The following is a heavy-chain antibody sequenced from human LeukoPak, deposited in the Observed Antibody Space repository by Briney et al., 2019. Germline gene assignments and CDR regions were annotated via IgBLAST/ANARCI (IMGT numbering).Heavy chain of an antibody. V-gene: IGHV3-21*01. CDR3: ARRIYSGYHFDY. CDR1: GFTFSTYR. J-gene: IGHJ4*02. CDR2: ISSSSSYI. Sequence: GGSLRLSCAASGFTFSTYRMSWVRQAPGKGLEWVSSISSSSSYIYYADSVKGRFTISRDNAKNSLYLQMNSLRAEDTAVYYCARRIYSGYHFDYWGQGTLVTVSS. D-gene: IGHD5-12*01.